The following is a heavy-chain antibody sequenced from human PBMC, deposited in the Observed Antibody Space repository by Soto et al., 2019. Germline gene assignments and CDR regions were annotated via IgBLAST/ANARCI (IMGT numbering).Heavy chain of an antibody. CDR1: RFNFSAAW. CDR2: IYYSGST. D-gene: IGHD3-22*01. V-gene: IGHV4-59*01. CDR3: ARGEYYYDSSGPFDY. J-gene: IGHJ4*02. Sequence: GSLRLSCVASRFNFSAAWLNWIRQAPGKGLEWIGYIYYSGSTNYNPSLKSRVTISVDTSKNQFSLKLSSVTAADTAVYYCARGEYYYDSSGPFDYWGQGTLVTVSS.